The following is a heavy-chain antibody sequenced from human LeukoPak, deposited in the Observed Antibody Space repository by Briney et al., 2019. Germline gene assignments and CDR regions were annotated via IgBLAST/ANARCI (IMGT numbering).Heavy chain of an antibody. V-gene: IGHV4-30-2*01. CDR3: ASYGSGSYRSKSLSAFDI. CDR1: GGSISSGDYS. J-gene: IGHJ3*02. Sequence: PSQTLSLTCAVSGGSISSGDYSWSWIRQPPGKGLEWIGYIYHSGSTYYNPSLKSRVTISVDRSKNQFSLKLSSVTAADTAVYYCASYGSGSYRSKSLSAFDIWGQGTMVTVSS. D-gene: IGHD3-10*01. CDR2: IYHSGST.